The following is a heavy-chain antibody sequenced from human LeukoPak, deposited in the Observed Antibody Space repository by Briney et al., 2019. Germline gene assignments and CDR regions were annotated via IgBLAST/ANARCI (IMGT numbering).Heavy chain of an antibody. CDR2: ISGSGGST. Sequence: GGSLRLSCAASGFTFSSYGMSWVRQAPGKGLEWVSAISGSGGSTYYADSVKGRFTISRDNAKNSLYLQMNSLRAEDTAVYYCARDGRYSSSPFDYWGQGTLVTVSS. V-gene: IGHV3-23*01. J-gene: IGHJ4*02. CDR3: ARDGRYSSSPFDY. CDR1: GFTFSSYG. D-gene: IGHD6-6*01.